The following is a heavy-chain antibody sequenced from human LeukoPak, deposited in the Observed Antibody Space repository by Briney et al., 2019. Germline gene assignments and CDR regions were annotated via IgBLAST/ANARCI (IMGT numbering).Heavy chain of an antibody. Sequence: GSQRLSCAASGFTFNNAWMSWVRQAPGKGLEWVGRIKSKTDGGTTDYAAPVKGRFTISRDDSKNTLFLQMHSLKTEDTAVYYCTTDMADAFDIWGQGTMVSVSS. D-gene: IGHD3-10*01. CDR1: GFTFNNAW. CDR2: IKSKTDGGTT. V-gene: IGHV3-15*01. J-gene: IGHJ3*02. CDR3: TTDMADAFDI.